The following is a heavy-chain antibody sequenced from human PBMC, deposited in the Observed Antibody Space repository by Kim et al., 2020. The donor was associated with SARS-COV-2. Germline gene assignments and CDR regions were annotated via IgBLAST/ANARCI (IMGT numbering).Heavy chain of an antibody. J-gene: IGHJ4*02. V-gene: IGHV4-34*01. D-gene: IGHD3-3*01. CDR3: ARGTAGYIFGVVILDY. Sequence: SLRSRVTISVDTSKNQLALKLSSVTAADTAVYYCARGTAGYIFGVVILDYWGQGTLVTVSS.